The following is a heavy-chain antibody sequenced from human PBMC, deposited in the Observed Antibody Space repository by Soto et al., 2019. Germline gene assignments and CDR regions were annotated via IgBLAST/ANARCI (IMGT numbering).Heavy chain of an antibody. D-gene: IGHD2-8*01. V-gene: IGHV3-23*01. CDR3: AKEDDAWTNGHFDI. CDR1: GFTFSSYD. CDR2: ISGSGGSA. Sequence: EVQLLESGGGLVQPGGSLRLSCAASGFTFSSYDMSWVRQAPGKGLEWISAISGSGGSAYYADSVKGRFTIYRDNYKNTLHVQLNSLRSEDTAIHYCAKEDDAWTNGHFDIWGQGTVVTVSS. J-gene: IGHJ3*02.